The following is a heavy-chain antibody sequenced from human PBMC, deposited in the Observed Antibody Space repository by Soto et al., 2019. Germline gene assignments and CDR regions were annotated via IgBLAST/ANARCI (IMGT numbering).Heavy chain of an antibody. CDR2: IYYSGST. D-gene: IGHD4-17*01. CDR1: GGSISSGGYY. J-gene: IGHJ4*02. Sequence: SETLSLTCTVSGGSISSGGYYWSWIRQHPGKGLEWIGYIYYSGSTYYNTSLKSRVTISVDTSKNQFSLKLSSVTAADTAVYYCASRRFYGSPHFDYWGQGTLVTVSS. V-gene: IGHV4-31*03. CDR3: ASRRFYGSPHFDY.